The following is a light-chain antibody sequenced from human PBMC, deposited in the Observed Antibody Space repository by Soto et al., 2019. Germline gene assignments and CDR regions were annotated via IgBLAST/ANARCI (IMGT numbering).Light chain of an antibody. J-gene: IGKJ5*01. CDR1: QSVGTY. CDR2: DAS. Sequence: EIVLTQSPATLSLSPGERATLSCRASQSVGTYLAWYQQIPGQAPRLLIYDASNRATGIPARFSGSGSATDFTLTISSLESEDFAVYYCQQRYNWPITFGQGTRLEIK. CDR3: QQRYNWPIT. V-gene: IGKV3-11*01.